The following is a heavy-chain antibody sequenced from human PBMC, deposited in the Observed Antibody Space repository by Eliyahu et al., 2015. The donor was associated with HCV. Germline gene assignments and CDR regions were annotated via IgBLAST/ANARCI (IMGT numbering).Heavy chain of an antibody. CDR2: IIPIFGTA. V-gene: IGHV1-69*01. CDR3: AGVMSSTEQQLVRDFDY. J-gene: IGHJ4*02. D-gene: IGHD6-13*01. CDR1: GGTFSSYA. Sequence: QVQLVQSGAEVKKPGSSVKVSCKASGGTFSSYAISWVRQAPGQGLEWMGGIIPIFGTANYAQKFQGRVTITADESTSTAYMELSSLRSEDTAVYYCAGVMSSTEQQLVRDFDYWGQGTLVTVSS.